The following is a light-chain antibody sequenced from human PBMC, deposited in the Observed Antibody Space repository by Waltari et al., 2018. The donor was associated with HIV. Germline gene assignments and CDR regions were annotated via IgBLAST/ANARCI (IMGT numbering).Light chain of an antibody. Sequence: EIVLTQSPGTLSLSPGERATLSCRASQSVSSSYLAWYQQKPGQAPRLLIYGASSRATGIPERFSGSGSGTDFTLTISRLEPEDFAVYYCQQYGSSPPWTFGQWTKVVIK. CDR1: QSVSSSY. CDR3: QQYGSSPPWT. J-gene: IGKJ1*01. V-gene: IGKV3-20*01. CDR2: GAS.